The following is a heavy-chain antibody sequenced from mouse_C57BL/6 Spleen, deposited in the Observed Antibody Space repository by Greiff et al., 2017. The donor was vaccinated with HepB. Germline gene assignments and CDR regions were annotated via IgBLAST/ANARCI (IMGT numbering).Heavy chain of an antibody. CDR1: GYTFTSYW. CDR3: AREHYDAMDY. J-gene: IGHJ4*01. D-gene: IGHD1-1*02. CDR2: IHPNSGST. Sequence: QVQLKQPGAELVKPGASVKLSCKASGYTFTSYWMHWVKQRPGQGLEWIGMIHPNSGSTNYNEKFKSKATLTVDKSSSTAYMQLSSLTSEDSAVYYCAREHYDAMDYWGQGTSVTVSS. V-gene: IGHV1-64*01.